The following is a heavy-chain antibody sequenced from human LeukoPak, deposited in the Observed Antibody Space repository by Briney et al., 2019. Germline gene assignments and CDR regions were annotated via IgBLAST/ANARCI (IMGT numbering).Heavy chain of an antibody. V-gene: IGHV1-8*01. CDR1: GYTFSTYD. D-gene: IGHD3-3*02. CDR3: ARVLAEDAFDI. CDR2: MNPNSGNT. J-gene: IGHJ3*02. Sequence: ASVKVSCKASGYTFSTYDINWVRQATGQGLEWMGWMNPNSGNTGYAQKFQGRVTMTRNTSISTAYMELSSLRSEDTAVYYCARVLAEDAFDIWGQGTMVTVSS.